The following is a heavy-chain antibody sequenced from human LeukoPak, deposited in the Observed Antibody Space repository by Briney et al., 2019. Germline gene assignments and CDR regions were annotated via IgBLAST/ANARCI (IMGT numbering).Heavy chain of an antibody. V-gene: IGHV3-74*01. Sequence: GGPLRLSCAASGFTFSSYWMHWVRQAPGKGLVWVSRINSDGSSTTYADSVKGRFTISRDNAKNTLYLQMNSLRAEDTAVYYCTGSPAYYNLDYWGQGTLVTVPS. J-gene: IGHJ4*02. CDR2: INSDGSST. CDR3: TGSPAYYNLDY. CDR1: GFTFSSYW. D-gene: IGHD3-9*01.